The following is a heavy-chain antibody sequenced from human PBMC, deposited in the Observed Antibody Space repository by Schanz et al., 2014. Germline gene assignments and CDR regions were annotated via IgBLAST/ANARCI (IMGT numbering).Heavy chain of an antibody. CDR1: GFSVGNKY. V-gene: IGHV3-23*01. CDR2: ISSGGGST. J-gene: IGHJ5*02. D-gene: IGHD2-2*01. Sequence: EVQLLESGGGLVQPGGSLRLSCAASGFSVGNKYMNWVRQAPGKGLEWVSSISSGGGSTYYADSVKGRFTISRDNSKNTLYLQMNSLRAEDTAVYYCARAGYDADNWFDPWGQGTLVTVSS. CDR3: ARAGYDADNWFDP.